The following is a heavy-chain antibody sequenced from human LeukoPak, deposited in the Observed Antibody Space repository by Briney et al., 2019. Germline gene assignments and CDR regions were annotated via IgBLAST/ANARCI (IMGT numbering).Heavy chain of an antibody. V-gene: IGHV1-2*06. D-gene: IGHD7-27*01. J-gene: IGHJ4*02. CDR2: IYAKRGGT. CDR1: GYTFTDYY. CDR3: ARDLASPSNWEFDF. Sequence: ASVKVSCKASGYTFTDYYIQWVRQAPGQGLEWLGRIYAKRGGTEDAQDFQGRVTLTRDTSISTAYIELSTLTSDDTALYYCARDLASPSNWEFDFWGQGTPVTVSP.